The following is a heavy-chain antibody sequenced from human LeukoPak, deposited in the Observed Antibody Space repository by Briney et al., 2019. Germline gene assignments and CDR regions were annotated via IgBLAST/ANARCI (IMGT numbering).Heavy chain of an antibody. J-gene: IGHJ5*02. V-gene: IGHV4-39*01. CDR1: GGSISSSSYY. CDR2: IYYSGST. D-gene: IGHD4-17*01. Sequence: SETLSLTCTVSGGSISSSSYYWGWIRQPPGKGLEWIGSIYYSGSTYYNPSLKSRVTISVDTSKNQFSLKLSSVTAADTAVYYRARRTVTGWFDPWGQGTLVTVSS. CDR3: ARRTVTGWFDP.